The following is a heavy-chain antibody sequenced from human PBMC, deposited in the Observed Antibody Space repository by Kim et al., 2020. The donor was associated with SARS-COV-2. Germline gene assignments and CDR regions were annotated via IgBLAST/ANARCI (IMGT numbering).Heavy chain of an antibody. CDR1: GYTFTSYD. V-gene: IGHV1-8*01. J-gene: IGHJ4*02. Sequence: ASVKVSCKASGYTFTSYDINWVRQATGQGLEWMGWMNPNSGNTGYAQKFQGRVTMTRNTSISTAYMELSSLRSEDTAVYYCARSPLRNSGSYLLGVGGVGLWGQGTLVTVSS. D-gene: IGHD1-26*01. CDR3: ARSPLRNSGSYLLGVGGVGL. CDR2: MNPNSGNT.